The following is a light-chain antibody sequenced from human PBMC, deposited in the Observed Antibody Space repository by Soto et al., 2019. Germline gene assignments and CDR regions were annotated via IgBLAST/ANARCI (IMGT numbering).Light chain of an antibody. CDR3: QHYNNYSPT. J-gene: IGKJ1*01. CDR1: QTISSW. V-gene: IGKV1-5*03. CDR2: KAS. Sequence: DIQMTQSPSTLSGSVGARVTITCRASQTISSWLAWYQQKPGKAPNLLIYKASTLKSGVPSRFSGSGSGTEFTITISSLQPDDGATYYCQHYNNYSPTFGQGTKVDIK.